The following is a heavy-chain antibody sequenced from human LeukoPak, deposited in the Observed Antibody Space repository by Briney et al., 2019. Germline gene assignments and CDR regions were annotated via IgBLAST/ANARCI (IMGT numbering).Heavy chain of an antibody. Sequence: SQTLSLTCTVSGGSISSGGYYWSWIRQPPGKGLEWIGYIYHSGSTYYNPSLKSRVTISVDRSKNQFSLKLSSVTAADTAVYYCARWSEQLVRWFDPWGQGTLVIVSS. CDR1: GGSISSGGYY. J-gene: IGHJ5*02. CDR3: ARWSEQLVRWFDP. CDR2: IYHSGST. D-gene: IGHD6-6*01. V-gene: IGHV4-30-2*01.